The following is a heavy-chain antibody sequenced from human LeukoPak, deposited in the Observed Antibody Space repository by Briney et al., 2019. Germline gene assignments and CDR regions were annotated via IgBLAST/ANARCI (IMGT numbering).Heavy chain of an antibody. CDR2: ISYDGSNK. V-gene: IGHV3-30-3*01. D-gene: IGHD5-18*01. CDR3: ARDSLSYGLVDWFDP. J-gene: IGHJ5*02. CDR1: GFTFSSYA. Sequence: GGSLRLSCAASGFTFSSYAMHWVRQAPGKGLEWVAVISYDGSNKYYADSVEGRFTISRDNSKNTLYLQMNSLRAEDTAVYYCARDSLSYGLVDWFDPWGQGTLVTVSS.